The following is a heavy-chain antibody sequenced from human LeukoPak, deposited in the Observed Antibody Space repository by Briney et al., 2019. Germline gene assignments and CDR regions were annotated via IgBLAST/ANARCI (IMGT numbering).Heavy chain of an antibody. CDR2: ISASGGTT. Sequence: GGSLRLSCAASGFSFSTYDMSWVRQTPGKGLEWVSTISASGGTTYYADSVKSRFTISRDNSKNTLYLRMNSLRAEDTAVYYCARDRKGGTTVRESWFDPWGQGTLVTVSS. CDR3: ARDRKGGTTVRESWFDP. J-gene: IGHJ5*02. D-gene: IGHD4-11*01. CDR1: GFSFSTYD. V-gene: IGHV3-23*01.